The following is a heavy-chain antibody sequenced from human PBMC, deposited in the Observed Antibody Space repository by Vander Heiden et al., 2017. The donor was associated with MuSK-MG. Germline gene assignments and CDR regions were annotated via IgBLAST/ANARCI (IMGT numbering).Heavy chain of an antibody. V-gene: IGHV1-18*01. J-gene: IGHJ4*02. CDR3: ARDRAFGGVIVIDSQDY. Sequence: MGWISAYNGNTNYAQKLQGRVTMTTDTSTSTAYMELRSLRSDDTAVYYCARDRAFGGVIVIDSQDYWGQGTLVTVSS. CDR2: ISAYNGNT. D-gene: IGHD3-16*02.